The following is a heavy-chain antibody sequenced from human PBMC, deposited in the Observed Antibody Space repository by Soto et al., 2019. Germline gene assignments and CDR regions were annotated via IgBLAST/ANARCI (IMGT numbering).Heavy chain of an antibody. CDR3: ARDHYYYYGMDV. V-gene: IGHV3-30-3*01. CDR1: GFTFSSYA. J-gene: IGHJ6*02. CDR2: ISHDGSNK. Sequence: PGGSLRLSCAASGFTFSSYAMHWVRQAPGKGLEWVAVISHDGSNKYYADSVKGRFTISRDNSKNTLYLQMNSLRAEDTAVYYCARDHYYYYGMDVWGQGTTVTVSS.